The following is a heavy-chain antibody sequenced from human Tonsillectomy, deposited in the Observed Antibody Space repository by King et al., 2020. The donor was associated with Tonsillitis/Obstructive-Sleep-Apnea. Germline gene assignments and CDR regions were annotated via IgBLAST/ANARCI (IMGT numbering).Heavy chain of an antibody. J-gene: IGHJ6*02. D-gene: IGHD4-11*01. CDR2: ISAYNGNT. V-gene: IGHV1-18*01. Sequence: QVQLVESGAEVKKPGASVKVSCKASGYTFTSYGIGWVRQAPGQGLEWMGWISAYNGNTNYAQNLQGRVTMTTDTSTSTAYMELRSLRSDDTAVYYCASTVTTGEYYGMDVWGQGTTVTVSS. CDR1: GYTFTSYG. CDR3: ASTVTTGEYYGMDV.